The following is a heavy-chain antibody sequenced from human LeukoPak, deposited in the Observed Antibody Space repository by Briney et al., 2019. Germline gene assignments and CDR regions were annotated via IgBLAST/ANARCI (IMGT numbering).Heavy chain of an antibody. V-gene: IGHV4-59*01. CDR2: IYYSGST. D-gene: IGHD2-2*01. CDR1: GGSISSYY. Sequence: PSETLSLTCTVSGGSISSYYWSWIRQPPGKGLEWIGYIYYSGSTNYNPSLKSRVTISVDTSKNQFSLKLSSVTAADTAVYYCATWTRAFCSSTSCYLDYFDYWGQGTLVTVSS. J-gene: IGHJ4*02. CDR3: ATWTRAFCSSTSCYLDYFDY.